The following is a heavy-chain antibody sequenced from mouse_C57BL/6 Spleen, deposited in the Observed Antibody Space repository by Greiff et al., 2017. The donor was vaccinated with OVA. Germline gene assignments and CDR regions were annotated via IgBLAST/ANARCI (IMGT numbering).Heavy chain of an antibody. CDR1: GYTFTSYW. CDR2: IDPSDSYT. Sequence: QAHVKQPGAELVMPGASVKLSCKASGYTFTSYWMHWVKQRPGQGLEWIGEIDPSDSYTNYNQKFKGKSTLTVDKSSSTASLQLSSLTSEDTAVYYCARSGAGYVGNAMDYWGQGTSVTVSS. D-gene: IGHD3-2*02. V-gene: IGHV1-69*01. J-gene: IGHJ4*01. CDR3: ARSGAGYVGNAMDY.